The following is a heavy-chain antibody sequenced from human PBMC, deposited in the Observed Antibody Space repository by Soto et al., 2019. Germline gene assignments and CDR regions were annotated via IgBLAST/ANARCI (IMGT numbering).Heavy chain of an antibody. Sequence: GGSLRLSCAASGFSFSSYAMSWVRQAPGKGLEWVSTISGSGLSAFYADSVKGRFTISRDKSKNTQYLQMNSLRAEDTAVYYCAKGRDDYSSSYFDHWGQGTRVTVSS. CDR1: GFSFSSYA. V-gene: IGHV3-23*01. CDR3: AKGRDDYSSSYFDH. D-gene: IGHD6-6*01. J-gene: IGHJ4*02. CDR2: ISGSGLSA.